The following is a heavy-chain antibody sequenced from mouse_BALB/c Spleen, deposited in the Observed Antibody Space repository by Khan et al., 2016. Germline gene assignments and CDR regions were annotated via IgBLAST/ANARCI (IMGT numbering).Heavy chain of an antibody. CDR1: GFNIKDTY. V-gene: IGHV14-3*02. J-gene: IGHJ3*01. D-gene: IGHD2-4*01. CDR3: ARSPYEYDVGFAY. Sequence: VRLQQSGAELVKPGASVKLSCTASGFNIKDTYMHWVKQRPEQGLEWIGRIDPANGNTKYDPKFPGKATITADTSSNTAYLQLSSLTSEDTAVYYCARSPYEYDVGFAYWGQGTLVTVSA. CDR2: IDPANGNT.